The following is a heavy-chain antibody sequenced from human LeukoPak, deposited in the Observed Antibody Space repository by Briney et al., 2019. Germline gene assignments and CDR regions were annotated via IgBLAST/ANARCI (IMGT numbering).Heavy chain of an antibody. V-gene: IGHV4-38-2*01. D-gene: IGHD2-15*01. CDR3: ARAGYCIGCSCYYFDY. CDR1: GYSLSSGYY. CDR2: IYHRGST. Sequence: SETLSLTCAVSGYSLSSGYYWGWIRPPPGKGLEWIGSIYHRGSTYYNPSLKSRLPISVDTSNNHFSLKLSSVTAADPAVYYCARAGYCIGCSCYYFDYWGRGRLVTVSS. J-gene: IGHJ4*02.